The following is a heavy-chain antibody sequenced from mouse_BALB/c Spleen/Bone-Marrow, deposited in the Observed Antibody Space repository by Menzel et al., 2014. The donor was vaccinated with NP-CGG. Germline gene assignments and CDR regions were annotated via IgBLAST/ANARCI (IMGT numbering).Heavy chain of an antibody. D-gene: IGHD1-2*01. CDR3: ASTAGTQYDYFAY. V-gene: IGHV1-67*01. J-gene: IGHJ2*01. CDR1: GYTFTGYA. CDR2: ISSYSGNT. Sequence: QVQLQQPGPELVRPGVSVKISCKGFGYTFTGYAIHWVKQSHAKTLEWIGVISSYSGNTNYNQKFKGRATMTVDKSSSTAYMELARLTPEDSAIYYCASTAGTQYDYFAYWGQGTTLTVSS.